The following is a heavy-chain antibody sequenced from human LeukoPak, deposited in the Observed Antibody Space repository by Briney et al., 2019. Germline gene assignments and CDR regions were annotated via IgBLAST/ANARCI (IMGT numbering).Heavy chain of an antibody. CDR2: INPNSGGT. Sequence: GASVKVSCKASGYTFTGYYMHWVRQAPGQGLEWMGWINPNSGGTNYTQKFQGRVTMTRDTSISTAYMELSRLRSDDPAVYYCARELELSAFDIWGQGTMVTVSS. CDR3: ARELELSAFDI. J-gene: IGHJ3*02. CDR1: GYTFTGYY. D-gene: IGHD1-7*01. V-gene: IGHV1-2*02.